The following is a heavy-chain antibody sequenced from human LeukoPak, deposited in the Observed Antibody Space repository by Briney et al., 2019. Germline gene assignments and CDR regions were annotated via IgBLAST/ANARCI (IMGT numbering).Heavy chain of an antibody. Sequence: GGSLRLSCAASGFTFSSYAMSWVRQAPGKGLEWVSAISGSGGSTYYADSVKGRLTISRDNSKNTLYLQMNSLRAEDTAVYYCAKAPPSRYGGHYYFDYWGQGTLVTVSS. V-gene: IGHV3-23*01. J-gene: IGHJ4*02. CDR2: ISGSGGST. CDR3: AKAPPSRYGGHYYFDY. D-gene: IGHD4-23*01. CDR1: GFTFSSYA.